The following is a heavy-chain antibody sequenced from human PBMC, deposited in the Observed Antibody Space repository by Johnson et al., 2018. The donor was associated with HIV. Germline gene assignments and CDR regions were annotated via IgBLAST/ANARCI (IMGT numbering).Heavy chain of an antibody. CDR2: IRYDGSLK. Sequence: QVQLVESGGGVVQPGGSLRLSCAASGFTFSSYGMHWVRQAPGKGLEWVTFIRYDGSLKFYADSVKGRFTISRDNSKNTLYLQMNSLRAEDTAVYYCARGFEQLDDAFDIWGQGTMVTVSS. CDR1: GFTFSSYG. D-gene: IGHD1-1*01. V-gene: IGHV3-30*02. J-gene: IGHJ3*02. CDR3: ARGFEQLDDAFDI.